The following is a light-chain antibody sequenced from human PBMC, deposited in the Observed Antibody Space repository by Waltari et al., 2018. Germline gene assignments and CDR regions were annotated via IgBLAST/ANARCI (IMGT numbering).Light chain of an antibody. CDR1: QTISTN. CDR2: GAS. J-gene: IGKJ1*01. Sequence: EIGMTQSPVILSVSPGEGATLSCRASQTISTNLAWYHYKSGQAPRLLIYGASTRATGIPGRFSGSGSGTDFTLTITSLQSEDVGLYYCQQYDKWPPWTFGQGTRVDIK. CDR3: QQYDKWPPWT. V-gene: IGKV3-15*01.